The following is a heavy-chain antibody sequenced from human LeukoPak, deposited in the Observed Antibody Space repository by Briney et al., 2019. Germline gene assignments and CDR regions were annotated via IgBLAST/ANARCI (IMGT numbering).Heavy chain of an antibody. J-gene: IGHJ5*02. Sequence: ASVKVSCKTSGYAFTDSYLHWVRQAPGRGLEWMGYVNPNSGGTNYAQKFQGRVTMTRDTSISTAYMELSRLRSDDTAVYYCARGTYYYGSGSNAWGQGTLVTVSS. V-gene: IGHV1-2*02. D-gene: IGHD3-10*01. CDR3: ARGTYYYGSGSNA. CDR1: GYAFTDSY. CDR2: VNPNSGGT.